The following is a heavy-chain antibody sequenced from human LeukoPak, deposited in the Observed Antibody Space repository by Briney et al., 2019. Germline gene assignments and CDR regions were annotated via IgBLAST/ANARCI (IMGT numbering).Heavy chain of an antibody. CDR1: GGTFSSYA. Sequence: SVKVSCKASGGTFSSYAISWVRQAPGQGLEWMGRIIPIFGTANYAQKFQGRVTITTDESTSTAYMELRSLRSEDTAVYYCARAGDTAMAYRAAAFDIWGQGTMVTVSS. D-gene: IGHD5-18*01. V-gene: IGHV1-69*05. CDR2: IIPIFGTA. CDR3: ARAGDTAMAYRAAAFDI. J-gene: IGHJ3*02.